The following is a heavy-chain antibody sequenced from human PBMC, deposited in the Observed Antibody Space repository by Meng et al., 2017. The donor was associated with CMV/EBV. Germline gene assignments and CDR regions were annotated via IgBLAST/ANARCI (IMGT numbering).Heavy chain of an antibody. CDR2: INPNSGGT. D-gene: IGHD2-21*01. V-gene: IGHV1-2*02. J-gene: IGHJ3*02. CDR1: GYTFTGYY. Sequence: ASVKVSCKASGYTFTGYYMHWVRQAPGQGLEWMGWINPNSGGTNYAQKFQGRATMTRDTSISTAYMELSRLRSDDTAMYYCARSSPSLPSGGGDSYDAFDIWGQGTMVTVSS. CDR3: ARSSPSLPSGGGDSYDAFDI.